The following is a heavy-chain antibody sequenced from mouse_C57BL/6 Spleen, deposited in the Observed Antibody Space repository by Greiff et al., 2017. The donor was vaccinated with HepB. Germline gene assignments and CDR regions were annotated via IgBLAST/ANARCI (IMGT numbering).Heavy chain of an antibody. Sequence: DVQLVESGGGLVKPGGSLKLSCAASGFTFSSYTMSWVRQTPEKRLEWVATISGGGGNTYYPDSVKGRFTISRDNAKNTLYLQMSSLRSEDTALYYCARHDYDYDGAMDYWGQGTSVTVSS. D-gene: IGHD2-4*01. CDR2: ISGGGGNT. CDR3: ARHDYDYDGAMDY. CDR1: GFTFSSYT. V-gene: IGHV5-9*01. J-gene: IGHJ4*01.